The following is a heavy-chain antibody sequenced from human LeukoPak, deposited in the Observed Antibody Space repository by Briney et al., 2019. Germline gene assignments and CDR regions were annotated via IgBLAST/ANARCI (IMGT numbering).Heavy chain of an antibody. CDR2: ISGSGGST. D-gene: IGHD2-2*01. V-gene: IGHV3-23*01. CDR1: GFTFSSYA. J-gene: IGHJ4*02. CDR3: AREYQLSGHHY. Sequence: GGSLRLSCAASGFTFSSYAMSWVRQAPGKGLEWVSAISGSGGSTYYADSVKGRFTLSRDNSKNTLFLQMDSLTTEDTALYYCAREYQLSGHHYWGQGTLVTVSS.